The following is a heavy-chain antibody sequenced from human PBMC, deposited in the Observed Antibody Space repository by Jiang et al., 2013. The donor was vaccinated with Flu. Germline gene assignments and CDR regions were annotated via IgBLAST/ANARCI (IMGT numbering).Heavy chain of an antibody. Sequence: SLICTVTGGSISSSSYYWGWIRQPPGKGLEWIGSIHYSGNTYYSPSLESRVTISVDTSKNQFSLNLSSVTAADTAVYYCARHSYDFWSGYGVTNSYYALDVWGQGTTVTVSS. CDR2: IHYSGNT. J-gene: IGHJ6*02. CDR3: ARHSYDFWSGYGVTNSYYALDV. CDR1: GGSISSSSYY. D-gene: IGHD3-3*01. V-gene: IGHV4-39*01.